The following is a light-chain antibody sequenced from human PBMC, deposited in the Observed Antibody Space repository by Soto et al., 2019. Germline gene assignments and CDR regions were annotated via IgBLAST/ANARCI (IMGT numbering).Light chain of an antibody. V-gene: IGKV3-15*01. CDR2: GAS. J-gene: IGKJ1*01. CDR1: QSIRTN. Sequence: EIELTQSPATLSVSAGGTVTLSCRASQSIRTNVAWYQQIPGQAPRLLVYGASTRATGVPARFSSSGSGIEFTLTISSLQSEDSAFYYCQQYFNWPLTWTFGPGTKVQIK. CDR3: QQYFNWPLTWT.